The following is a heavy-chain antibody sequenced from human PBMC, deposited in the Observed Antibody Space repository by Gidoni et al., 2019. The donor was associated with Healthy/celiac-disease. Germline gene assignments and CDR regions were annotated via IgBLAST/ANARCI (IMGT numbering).Heavy chain of an antibody. J-gene: IGHJ3*02. D-gene: IGHD1-20*01. V-gene: IGHV5-51*01. CDR1: GYSFTSYW. CDR2: IYPGDSDT. Sequence: EVQLVQSGAEVKKPGESLKISCKGSGYSFTSYWTGWVRQMPGKGLEWMGIIYPGDSDTRYSPSFQGQVTISADKSISTAYLQWSSLKASDTAMYYCARLRGASITGTGDAFDIWGQGTMVTVSS. CDR3: ARLRGASITGTGDAFDI.